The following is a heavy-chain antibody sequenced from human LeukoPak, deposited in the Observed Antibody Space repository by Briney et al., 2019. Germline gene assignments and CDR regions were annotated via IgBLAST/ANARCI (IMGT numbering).Heavy chain of an antibody. CDR1: GYTFTDYY. J-gene: IGHJ4*02. Sequence: ASVKVSCKASGYTFTDYYMHWVRQAPGQGFEWIGWINPNDGDTNYAQKFQGRVTMTRDTSISTAHMEVSRLRSDDTAVYYCARANFLYCSSTTCLFDYWGQGTLVTVSS. CDR2: INPNDGDT. V-gene: IGHV1-2*02. CDR3: ARANFLYCSSTTCLFDY. D-gene: IGHD2-2*01.